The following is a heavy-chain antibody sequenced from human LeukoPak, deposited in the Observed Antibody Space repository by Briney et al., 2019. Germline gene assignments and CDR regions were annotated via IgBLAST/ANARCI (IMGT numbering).Heavy chain of an antibody. J-gene: IGHJ4*02. Sequence: GGSLRLSCVASGFTFRTYAMSWVRQAPGKGLEWVSAISGSGGSTYYADSVKGRFTISRDNSKNTLYLQMNSLRAEDTAVYYCAKDRYSSSWQPFDYWGQGTLVTVSS. CDR1: GFTFRTYA. V-gene: IGHV3-23*01. CDR3: AKDRYSSSWQPFDY. CDR2: ISGSGGST. D-gene: IGHD6-13*01.